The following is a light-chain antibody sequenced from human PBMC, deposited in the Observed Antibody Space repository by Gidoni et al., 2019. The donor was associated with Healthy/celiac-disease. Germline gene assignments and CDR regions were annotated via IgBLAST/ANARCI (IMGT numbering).Light chain of an antibody. CDR2: GAS. J-gene: IGKJ3*01. CDR1: PSVTSSY. CDR3: QQYGSSPFT. Sequence: IVLTLSPGTLSLSPGERATLSCRASPSVTSSYLAWYQQKPGQAPRLLIYGASSRATGIPDRFSGSGSGTDFTLTISRLEPEDFAVYYCQQYGSSPFTFGAGTKVDIK. V-gene: IGKV3-20*01.